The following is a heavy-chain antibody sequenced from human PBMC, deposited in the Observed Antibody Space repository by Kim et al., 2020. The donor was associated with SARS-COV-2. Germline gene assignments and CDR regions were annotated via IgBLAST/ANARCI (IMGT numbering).Heavy chain of an antibody. D-gene: IGHD3-10*01. CDR1: GFTFSSYA. CDR3: AKVGTMVRGVRNLDY. J-gene: IGHJ4*02. Sequence: GGSLRLSCAASGFTFSSYAMSWVRQAPGKGLEWVSAISGSGGSTYYADSVKGRFTISRDNSKNTLYLQMNSLRAEDTAVYYCAKVGTMVRGVRNLDYWGQGALVTVSS. CDR2: ISGSGGST. V-gene: IGHV3-23*01.